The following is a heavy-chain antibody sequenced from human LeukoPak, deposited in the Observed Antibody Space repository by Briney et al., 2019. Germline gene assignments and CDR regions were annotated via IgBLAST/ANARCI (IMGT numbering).Heavy chain of an antibody. D-gene: IGHD1-26*01. CDR1: GYSINSGYY. Sequence: PSETLSLICAVSGYSINSGYYWGWIRQPPGKGLEWIGSIYHSGSTSYNPSLKSRVTISVDTSKNQFSLKLSSVTAADTAVYYCARHRAGATSYDAFDIWGQGTMVTVSS. CDR2: IYHSGST. V-gene: IGHV4-38-2*01. CDR3: ARHRAGATSYDAFDI. J-gene: IGHJ3*02.